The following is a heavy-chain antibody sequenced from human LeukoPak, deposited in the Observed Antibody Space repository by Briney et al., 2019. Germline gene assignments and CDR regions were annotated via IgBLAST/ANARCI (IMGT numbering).Heavy chain of an antibody. J-gene: IGHJ4*02. D-gene: IGHD3-3*01. CDR1: GGSFSGYY. Sequence: SETLSLTCAVYGGSFSGYYWSWIRQPPGKGLEWIGEINHSGSTNYNPSLKSRVTISVDTSKNQFSLKLSSVTAADTAVYYCARFRLRGSYDFWSGYYRGYFDYWGQGTLVTVSS. CDR3: ARFRLRGSYDFWSGYYRGYFDY. V-gene: IGHV4-34*01. CDR2: INHSGST.